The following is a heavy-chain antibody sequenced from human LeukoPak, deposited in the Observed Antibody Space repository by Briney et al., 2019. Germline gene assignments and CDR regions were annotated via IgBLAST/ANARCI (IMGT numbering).Heavy chain of an antibody. V-gene: IGHV3-11*04. D-gene: IGHD7-27*01. Sequence: GGSLRLSCAASGFTFSDHYMSWFRQAPGKELEWISYITNSGRDMSYTDSVKGRFTISRDNAKNSLFLQMNSLRAEDTAVYFCGRGHWGIDYWGQGTLVTVSS. CDR2: ITNSGRDM. CDR1: GFTFSDHY. J-gene: IGHJ4*02. CDR3: GRGHWGIDY.